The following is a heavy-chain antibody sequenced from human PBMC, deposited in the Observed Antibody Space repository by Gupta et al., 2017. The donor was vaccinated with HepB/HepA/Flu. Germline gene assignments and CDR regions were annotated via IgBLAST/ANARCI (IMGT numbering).Heavy chain of an antibody. CDR1: GFTFRNYW. V-gene: IGHV3-7*01. CDR2: IKQDGSER. CDR3: ARDIDD. J-gene: IGHJ4*02. Sequence: EVQLVESGGGLVQPGRSLRLSCAASGFTFRNYWMGWVRQATGKGLEWVANIKQDGSERYYVDSLKGRFTTSRDNAKNSLFLQMNSRRVEDTDVYYCARDIDDWGQGTLVTVSS.